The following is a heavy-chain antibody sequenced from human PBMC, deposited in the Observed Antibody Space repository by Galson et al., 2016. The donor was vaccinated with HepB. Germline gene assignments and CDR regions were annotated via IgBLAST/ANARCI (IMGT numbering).Heavy chain of an antibody. CDR1: GFSLSTSGVG. Sequence: PALVKPTQTLTLTCTFSGFSLSTSGVGVGWIRQPPGKALEWLALIDWDGDQYYTTSLKTRLTISKDTSKNQVLLTMTNMDPVDTATYYCARFDFGGNFLDCWGQGTLVTVSS. CDR2: IDWDGDQ. CDR3: ARFDFGGNFLDC. V-gene: IGHV2-70*12. J-gene: IGHJ4*02. D-gene: IGHD4-23*01.